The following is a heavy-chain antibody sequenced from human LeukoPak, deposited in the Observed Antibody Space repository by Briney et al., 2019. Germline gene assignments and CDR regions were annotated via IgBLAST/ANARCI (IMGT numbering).Heavy chain of an antibody. V-gene: IGHV4-34*01. CDR3: ARVSRTTVKYFDY. CDR1: GGSFSGYY. D-gene: IGHD4-17*01. CDR2: INHSGST. Sequence: PSETLSLTCAVYGGSFSGYYWSWIRQPPGKGLEWIGEINHSGSTNYNPSLKSRVTISVDTSKNQFSLKLSSVTAADTAVYYCARVSRTTVKYFDYWGQGTLVTVSS. J-gene: IGHJ4*02.